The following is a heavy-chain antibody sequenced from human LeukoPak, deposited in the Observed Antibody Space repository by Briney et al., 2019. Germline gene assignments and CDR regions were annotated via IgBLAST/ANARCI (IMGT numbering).Heavy chain of an antibody. CDR2: INHSGST. Sequence: SETLSLTCTVSGGSISSYYWSWIRQPPGKGLEWIGEINHSGSTNYNPSLKSRVTISVDKSKNQFSLKLSSVTAADTAVYYCARLHGYSSGWYTRGYFDYWGQGTLVTVSS. CDR1: GGSISSYY. J-gene: IGHJ4*02. CDR3: ARLHGYSSGWYTRGYFDY. D-gene: IGHD6-19*01. V-gene: IGHV4-34*01.